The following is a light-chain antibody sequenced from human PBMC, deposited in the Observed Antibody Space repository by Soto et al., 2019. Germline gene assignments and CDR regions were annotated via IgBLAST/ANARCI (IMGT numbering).Light chain of an antibody. J-gene: IGLJ1*01. CDR2: HVS. V-gene: IGLV2-14*03. CDR1: STDLLNNNY. Sequence: QSVLTQPASVSGSPGQSITISCTGTSTDLLNNNYVSWYQQHPGRAPKLIIYHVSYRPSGVPNRFSGSKSDSSASLTISGLQAEDEADYYCSSYTPSRNTYVVGTGTKVTVL. CDR3: SSYTPSRNTYV.